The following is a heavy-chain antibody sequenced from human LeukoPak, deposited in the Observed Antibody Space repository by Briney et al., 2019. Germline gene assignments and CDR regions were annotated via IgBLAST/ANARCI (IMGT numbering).Heavy chain of an antibody. V-gene: IGHV1-46*01. CDR2: INPSTSST. J-gene: IGHJ4*02. CDR3: ARDQHYQLPFDY. Sequence: ASVKVSCKASGYTFTSYYVHWVRQAPGQGLEWMGMINPSTSSTSYAQKFQGRVTMTRDTSTSTVYMELSSLRSEDTAVYYCARDQHYQLPFDYWGRGTLDTVSS. CDR1: GYTFTSYY. D-gene: IGHD2-2*01.